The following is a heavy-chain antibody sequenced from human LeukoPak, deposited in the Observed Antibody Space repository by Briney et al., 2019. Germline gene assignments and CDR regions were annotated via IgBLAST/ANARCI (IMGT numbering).Heavy chain of an antibody. V-gene: IGHV1-2*02. Sequence: ASVKVSCKASGYTFTGYYMHWVRQAPGQGLEWMGWINPNSGGTNYAQKFQGRVTMTRDTSISTAYMELSRLRSDDTAVYYCASDLHDSSPQEDWGQRTLVTVSS. CDR3: ASDLHDSSPQED. J-gene: IGHJ4*02. CDR2: INPNSGGT. D-gene: IGHD3-22*01. CDR1: GYTFTGYY.